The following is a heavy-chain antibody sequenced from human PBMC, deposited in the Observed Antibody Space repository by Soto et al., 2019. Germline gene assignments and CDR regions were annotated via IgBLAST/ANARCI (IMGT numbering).Heavy chain of an antibody. D-gene: IGHD1-1*01. V-gene: IGHV1-3*01. Sequence: QVQLVQSGAEVKKPGASVKVSCKASGYTFATYAIHWVRQAPGQGLEWMGWINPATGNTEYSEKFKDRVTITRETSASTAYMELRGLRSEDTAVYYCARRYKSAGWLEPWGQGTLVTVSS. CDR2: INPATGNT. CDR3: ARRYKSAGWLEP. J-gene: IGHJ5*02. CDR1: GYTFATYA.